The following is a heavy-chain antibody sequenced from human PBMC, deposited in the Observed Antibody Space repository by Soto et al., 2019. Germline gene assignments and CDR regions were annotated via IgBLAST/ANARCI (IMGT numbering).Heavy chain of an antibody. V-gene: IGHV3-7*01. CDR2: IKQDGSEK. CDR1: GFTFSSYW. J-gene: IGHJ3*02. Sequence: EVQLVESGGGLVQPGGSLRLSCAASGFTFSSYWMSWVRQAPGKGLEWVANIKQDGSEKYYVDSVKGRFTISRDNAKNSLYLQMNSLRAEDTAVYYCARVRLVVVVAAPDDAFDIWGQGTMVTVSS. CDR3: ARVRLVVVVAAPDDAFDI. D-gene: IGHD2-15*01.